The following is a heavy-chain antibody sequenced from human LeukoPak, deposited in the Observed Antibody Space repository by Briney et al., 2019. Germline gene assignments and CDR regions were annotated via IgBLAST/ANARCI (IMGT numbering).Heavy chain of an antibody. Sequence: PGRSLRLSCAASGFTLDDYAMHWVRQAPGKGLEWVSGISWSSGSIGYADSVKGRFTISRDNAKNSLYLQMNSLRAEDTALYYCAKDLSSGWYYFDYWGQGTLVTVSS. CDR2: ISWSSGSI. CDR1: GFTLDDYA. CDR3: AKDLSSGWYYFDY. J-gene: IGHJ4*02. D-gene: IGHD6-19*01. V-gene: IGHV3-9*01.